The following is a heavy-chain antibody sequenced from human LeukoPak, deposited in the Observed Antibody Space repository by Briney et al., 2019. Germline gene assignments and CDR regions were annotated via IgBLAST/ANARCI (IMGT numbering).Heavy chain of an antibody. CDR1: GGSISSYY. CDR3: ARYYYGSGSYYAALDY. V-gene: IGHV4-59*08. J-gene: IGHJ4*02. D-gene: IGHD3-10*01. Sequence: SETLSLTCTVSGGSISSYYWSWFRQPPGKGLGWIGYIYYSRSTNYNPSLKSRVTISVDTSKNQFSLKLSSVTAADTAVYYCARYYYGSGSYYAALDYWGQGTLVTVSS. CDR2: IYYSRST.